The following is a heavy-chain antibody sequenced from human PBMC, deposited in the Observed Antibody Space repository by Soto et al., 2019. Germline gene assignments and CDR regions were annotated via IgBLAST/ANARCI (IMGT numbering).Heavy chain of an antibody. CDR1: GYTFSNYG. CDR3: ATVAPGAESLFFS. CDR2: ISLYSDGA. D-gene: IGHD2-2*01. J-gene: IGHJ1*01. Sequence: ASVKVSCTTSGYTFSNYGITWVRQAPGQPLEWLGWISLYSDGANYAQKFQGRVSMTTDTSTTTAYMELRSLRSDDTAVYYCATVAPGAESLFFSWGQGSRVTVSS. V-gene: IGHV1-18*01.